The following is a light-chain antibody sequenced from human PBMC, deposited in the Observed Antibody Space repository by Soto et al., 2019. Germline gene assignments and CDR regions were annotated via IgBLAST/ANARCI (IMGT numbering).Light chain of an antibody. CDR2: AAS. V-gene: IGKV1-27*01. CDR3: QRYNSAPWT. Sequence: DIQMTQSPSSLSASVGDRVTITCRASQGISNYLAWYQQKPGKVPKLLIYAASTLQSGVPSRLSGSGSGTDFTLTISSLQPEDVATYYCQRYNSAPWTLGQGTRVEIK. J-gene: IGKJ1*01. CDR1: QGISNY.